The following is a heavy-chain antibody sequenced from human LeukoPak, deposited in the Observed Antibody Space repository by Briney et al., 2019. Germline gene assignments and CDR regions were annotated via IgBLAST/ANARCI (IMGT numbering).Heavy chain of an antibody. CDR1: GYTFTSYY. D-gene: IGHD2-2*01. J-gene: IGHJ3*02. CDR3: ARMRVPDAFDI. CDR2: INPSGGST. Sequence: ASVKVSCKASGYTFTSYYMHWVRQAPGQGLEWMGIINPSGGSTSYAQKFQGRVTMTRDMSTSTVYMELRSLRSDDTAVYYCARMRVPDAFDIWGQGTMVTVSS. V-gene: IGHV1-46*01.